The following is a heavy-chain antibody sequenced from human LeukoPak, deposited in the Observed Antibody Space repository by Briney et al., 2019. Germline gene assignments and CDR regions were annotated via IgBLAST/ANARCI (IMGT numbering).Heavy chain of an antibody. V-gene: IGHV4-4*02. CDR3: AREYYYDSSGYGNWFDP. CDR2: IDHSGRT. J-gene: IGHJ5*02. CDR1: GGSSSSSNW. D-gene: IGHD3-22*01. Sequence: SETLSLTCAVSGGSSSSSNWWNWVRQPPGKGLEWIGEIDHSGRTNYNPSLKSRVTISVDKSKNQISLKLSSVTAADTAVYYCAREYYYDSSGYGNWFDPWGQGTLVTVSS.